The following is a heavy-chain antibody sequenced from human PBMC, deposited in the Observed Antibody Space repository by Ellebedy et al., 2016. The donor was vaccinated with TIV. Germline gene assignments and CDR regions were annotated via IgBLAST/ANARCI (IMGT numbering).Heavy chain of an antibody. J-gene: IGHJ4*02. CDR2: ISGTGARA. CDR1: GFPFISYA. CDR3: AKHLSLRYFFDD. Sequence: PGGSLRLSCAASGFPFISYAMTWVRRAPGKGLEWLSSISGTGARAYYADSVKGRFTISKDTSKNTLDLQMNSLRAEDTAIYYCAKHLSLRYFFDDWGQGTLVTVSS. D-gene: IGHD3-10*01. V-gene: IGHV3-23*01.